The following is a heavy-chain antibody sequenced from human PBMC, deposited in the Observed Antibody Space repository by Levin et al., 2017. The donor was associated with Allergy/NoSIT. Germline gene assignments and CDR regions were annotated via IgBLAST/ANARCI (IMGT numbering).Heavy chain of an antibody. V-gene: IGHV4-34*01. J-gene: IGHJ5*01. CDR2: SDLSGNT. D-gene: IGHD3-16*01. CDR3: SRGRASMCNRRGGRWFDS. Sequence: SETLSLTCAVYGGSFSGYHWSWIRQPPGKGLEWIGESDLSGNTNYSPSLRSRVTISVDTSKNQFSLNLNSVTAADTAVYYCSRGRASMCNRRGGRWFDSWGQGTLVTVSS. CDR1: GGSFSGYH.